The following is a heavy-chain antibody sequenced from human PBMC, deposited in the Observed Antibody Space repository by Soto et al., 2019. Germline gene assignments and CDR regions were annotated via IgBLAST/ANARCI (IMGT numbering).Heavy chain of an antibody. Sequence: QVQLVQSGAEVKKPGASVKVSCKASGYTFTGYYMHWVRQAPGQGLEWMGWINPNSGGTNYAQKFQGWVTMTTDTSTSTAYMELRSLRSDDTAVYYCARDEGYSYGQRPAFDIWGQGTMVTVSS. CDR2: INPNSGGT. CDR3: ARDEGYSYGQRPAFDI. J-gene: IGHJ3*02. CDR1: GYTFTGYY. D-gene: IGHD5-18*01. V-gene: IGHV1-2*04.